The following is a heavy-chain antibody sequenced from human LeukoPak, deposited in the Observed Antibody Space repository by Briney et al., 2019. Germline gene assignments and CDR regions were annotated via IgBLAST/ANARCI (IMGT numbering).Heavy chain of an antibody. V-gene: IGHV4-39*07. CDR2: IYYSGST. CDR1: GVSISSSSYY. J-gene: IGHJ5*02. D-gene: IGHD2-2*01. CDR3: ARGVVVVPAAISNWFDP. Sequence: SETLSLTCTVSGVSISSSSYYWGWIRQPPGKGLEWIGSIYYSGSTYYNPSLKSRVTISVDTSKNQFSLKLSSVTAADTAVYYCARGVVVVPAAISNWFDPWGQGTLVTVSS.